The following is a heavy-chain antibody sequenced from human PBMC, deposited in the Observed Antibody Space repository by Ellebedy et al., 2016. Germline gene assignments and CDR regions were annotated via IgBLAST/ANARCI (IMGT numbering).Heavy chain of an antibody. V-gene: IGHV4-59*12. CDR1: GGSINSYY. CDR3: ASSSSSASRGYYYYYYMDV. J-gene: IGHJ6*03. D-gene: IGHD6-6*01. Sequence: GSLRLSXTVSGGSINSYYWSWTRQPPGKGLEWIGSIYHSGSTNYNPSLKSRVTISVDTSKNQFSLKLSSVTAADTAVYYCASSSSSASRGYYYYYYMDVWGKGTTVTVSS. CDR2: IYHSGST.